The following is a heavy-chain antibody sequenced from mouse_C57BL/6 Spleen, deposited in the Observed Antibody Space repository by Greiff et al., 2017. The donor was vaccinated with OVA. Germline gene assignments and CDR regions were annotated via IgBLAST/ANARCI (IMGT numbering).Heavy chain of an antibody. J-gene: IGHJ3*01. V-gene: IGHV5-4*01. CDR2: ISDGGSYT. Sequence: EVKLMESGGGLVKPGGSLKLSCAASGFTFSSYAMSWVRQTPEKRLEWVATISDGGSYTYYPDNVKGRFTISRDNAKNNLYLQMSHLKSEDTAMYYCARDRTTVVANWDEFAYWGQGTLVTVSA. CDR1: GFTFSSYA. D-gene: IGHD1-1*01. CDR3: ARDRTTVVANWDEFAY.